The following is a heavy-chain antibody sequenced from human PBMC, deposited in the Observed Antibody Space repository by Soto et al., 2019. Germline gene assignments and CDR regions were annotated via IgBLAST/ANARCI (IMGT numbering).Heavy chain of an antibody. CDR3: AREPPPGGNVLHYCYYGMDV. CDR1: GFTFSSYE. D-gene: IGHD2-15*01. J-gene: IGHJ6*02. CDR2: ISSSGSTI. V-gene: IGHV3-48*03. Sequence: EVQLVESGGGLVQPGGSLRLSCAASGFTFSSYEMNWVRQAPGKGLEWVSNISSSGSTIYYADSVKGRFTISRDNAKNSLYLQMNSLRAEDTAVYYCAREPPPGGNVLHYCYYGMDVWGQGTTVTVSS.